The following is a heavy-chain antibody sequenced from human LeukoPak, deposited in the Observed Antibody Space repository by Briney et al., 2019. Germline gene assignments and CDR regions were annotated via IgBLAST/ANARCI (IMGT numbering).Heavy chain of an antibody. V-gene: IGHV3-11*01. J-gene: IGHJ4*02. D-gene: IGHD6-13*01. CDR2: ISSSGSTI. CDR3: ALSRWSYFDY. Sequence: PGGSLRLSCAASGFTFSDYYMSCIRQSPGKGLEGVSYISSSGSTIYYADSVKGRFTISRENAKNSLYLQMNSLRAEDTAVYYCALSRWSYFDYWGQGTLVTVSS. CDR1: GFTFSDYY.